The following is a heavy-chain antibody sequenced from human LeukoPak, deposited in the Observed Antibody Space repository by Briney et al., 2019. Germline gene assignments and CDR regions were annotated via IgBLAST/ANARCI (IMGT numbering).Heavy chain of an antibody. CDR2: IYSDGTT. CDR1: GFTAFSNY. V-gene: IGHV3-53*01. CDR3: ARERSYYYYYMDV. J-gene: IGHJ6*03. D-gene: IGHD3-10*01. Sequence: PGGSLRLSCAASGFTAFSNYMSWVRQAPAKGLEWVSVIYSDGTTYYADSVQGRFTISRDNSKNTVYLQMKSLRAEDTAVYFCARERSYYYYYMDVWGKGTTVTVSS.